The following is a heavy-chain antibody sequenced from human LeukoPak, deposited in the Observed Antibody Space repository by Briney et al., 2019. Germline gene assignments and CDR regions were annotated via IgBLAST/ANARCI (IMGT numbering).Heavy chain of an antibody. CDR2: INSDGSST. J-gene: IGHJ5*02. D-gene: IGHD3-3*01. CDR1: GFTFSSYW. Sequence: GGSLRLSCAASGFTFSSYWMHWVRQAPGKGLVWVSRINSDGSSTSYADSVKGRFTISRDNAKNTLYLQMNSLRAEDTAVYHCARYRITIFGPPGWFDPWGQGTLVTVSS. V-gene: IGHV3-74*01. CDR3: ARYRITIFGPPGWFDP.